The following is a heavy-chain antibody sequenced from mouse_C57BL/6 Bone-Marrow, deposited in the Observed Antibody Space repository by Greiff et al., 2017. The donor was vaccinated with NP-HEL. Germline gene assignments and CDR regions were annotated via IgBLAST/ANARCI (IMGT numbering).Heavy chain of an antibody. V-gene: IGHV1-81*01. CDR3: ARVGWLLNWYFDV. CDR2: IYPRSGNT. J-gene: IGHJ1*03. CDR1: GYTFTSYG. Sequence: VQLQQSGAELARPGASVKLSCKASGYTFTSYGISWVKQRTGQGLEWIGEIYPRSGNTYYNEKFKGKATLTADKSSSTAYMELRSLTSEDSAVYFCARVGWLLNWYFDVWGTGTTVTVPS. D-gene: IGHD2-3*01.